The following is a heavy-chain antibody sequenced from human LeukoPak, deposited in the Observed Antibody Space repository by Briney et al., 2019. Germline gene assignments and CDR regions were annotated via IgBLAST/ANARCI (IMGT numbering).Heavy chain of an antibody. CDR1: GLTFSSYG. D-gene: IGHD2-2*02. Sequence: GGSLRLSCAASGLTFSSYGMHWVRQAPGKGLEWVAFIRYDGSNKYYADSVKGRFTISRDNSKNTLYLQMNSLRAEDTAVYYCAKDYCSSTSCYIDYWGQGTLVTVSS. J-gene: IGHJ4*02. CDR2: IRYDGSNK. CDR3: AKDYCSSTSCYIDY. V-gene: IGHV3-30*02.